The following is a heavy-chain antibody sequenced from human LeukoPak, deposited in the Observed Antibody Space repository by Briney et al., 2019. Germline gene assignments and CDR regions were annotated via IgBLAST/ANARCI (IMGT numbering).Heavy chain of an antibody. V-gene: IGHV4-34*01. J-gene: IGHJ5*02. CDR2: INHSGST. CDR3: ARVRATVVRNTHNWFDP. D-gene: IGHD4-23*01. Sequence: SETLSLTCSISGGSISSHYWNWIRQPPGKGLEWIGEINHSGSTNYNPSLKSRVTISVDTSKNQFSLKLSSVTAADTAVYYCARVRATVVRNTHNWFDPWGQGTLVTVSS. CDR1: GGSISSHY.